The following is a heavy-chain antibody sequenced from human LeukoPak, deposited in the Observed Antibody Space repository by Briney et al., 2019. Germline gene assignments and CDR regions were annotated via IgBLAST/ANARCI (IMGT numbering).Heavy chain of an antibody. Sequence: GGSLRLSCAASGFTFDDYAMHWVRQAPGKGLEWVPGISWNSGSIGYADSVKGRFTISRDNAKNSLYLQMNSLRAEDTALYYCARRDGSFDYWGQGTLVTVSS. J-gene: IGHJ4*02. CDR2: ISWNSGSI. D-gene: IGHD5-24*01. CDR3: ARRDGSFDY. CDR1: GFTFDDYA. V-gene: IGHV3-9*01.